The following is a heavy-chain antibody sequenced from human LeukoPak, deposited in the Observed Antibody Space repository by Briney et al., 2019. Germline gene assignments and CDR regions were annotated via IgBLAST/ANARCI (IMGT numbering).Heavy chain of an antibody. Sequence: ASVKVSCKASGYTFTYYYMHWVRQAPGQGLEWMGWLNPNSGGTNYAQNFQGRVTMTGDTSINTASMELSRLRSDDTAVYYCARGGGGSLEYFHHWGQGTLVTVSS. V-gene: IGHV1-2*02. CDR1: GYTFTYYY. D-gene: IGHD2-15*01. CDR3: ARGGGGSLEYFHH. CDR2: LNPNSGGT. J-gene: IGHJ1*01.